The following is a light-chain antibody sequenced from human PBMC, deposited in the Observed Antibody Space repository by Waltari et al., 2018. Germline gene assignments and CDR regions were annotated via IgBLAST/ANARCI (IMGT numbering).Light chain of an antibody. Sequence: QSALTQPASVSGSPGQSITISCPGTSRDVGNYKRVSWYQQHPGKAPKLMIYAVSKRPSGVSDRFSGSKSCDMASLTISVLQPEDEAEYFCSSYAGSSKGVFGGGTKVTVL. CDR1: SRDVGNYKR. CDR3: SSYAGSSKGV. CDR2: AVS. J-gene: IGLJ2*01. V-gene: IGLV2-23*02.